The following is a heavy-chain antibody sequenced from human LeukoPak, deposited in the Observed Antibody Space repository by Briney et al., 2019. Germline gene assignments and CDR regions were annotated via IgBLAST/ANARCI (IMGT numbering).Heavy chain of an antibody. V-gene: IGHV3-48*01. CDR2: ISNSSSTI. J-gene: IGHJ3*02. Sequence: GGSLRLSCVASGFTYSRYRMNWVRPAPGKEREGVSYISNSSSTIYYPDSVRGRFTISRDNAKNSLYLQMNSLRAEDTAVYYCARYGGGYDFHDAFDIWGQGTMVTVSS. CDR1: GFTYSRYR. CDR3: ARYGGGYDFHDAFDI. D-gene: IGHD5-12*01.